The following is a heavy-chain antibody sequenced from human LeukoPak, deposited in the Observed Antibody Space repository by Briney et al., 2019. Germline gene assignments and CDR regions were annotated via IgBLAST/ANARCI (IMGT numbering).Heavy chain of an antibody. D-gene: IGHD3-10*01. CDR3: ARGRWFGELLT. V-gene: IGHV4-31*03. CDR2: IYYSGST. CDR1: GASISSGAYY. Sequence: SETLSLTCTVSGASISSGAYYWTWIRQHPGKGLEWIGYIYYSGSTYYNPSLKSRVTISVDTSKNQFSLKLSSVTAADTAVYYCARGRWFGELLTWGQGTLVTVSS. J-gene: IGHJ5*02.